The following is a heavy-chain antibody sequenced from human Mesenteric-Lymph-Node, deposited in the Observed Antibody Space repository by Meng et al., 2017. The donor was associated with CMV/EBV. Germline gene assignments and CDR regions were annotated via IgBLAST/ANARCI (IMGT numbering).Heavy chain of an antibody. J-gene: IGHJ4*02. CDR2: TYYRSKWYN. D-gene: IGHD3-3*01. CDR3: ARERWSGYYTGIDY. V-gene: IGHV6-1*01. CDR1: GDSVSSNSVA. Sequence: SQTLSLTCAVSGDSVSSNSVAWNWIRQSPSRGLEWLGRTYYRSKWYNDYAVSVKSRITIKPDTSKNHFSLKLSSVTAADTAVYYCARERWSGYYTGIDYWGQGTLVTVSS.